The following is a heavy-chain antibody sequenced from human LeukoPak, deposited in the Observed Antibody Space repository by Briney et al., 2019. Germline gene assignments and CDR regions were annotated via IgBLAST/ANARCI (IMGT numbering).Heavy chain of an antibody. Sequence: GGSLRLSCAASGFTFSIYSMRWVRQAPGMGLEWVSSISGSGSGTYYADSVKGRFIISRDNSKNTLYLQMNSLRAEDTAVYYCAKVFSGYYDWMFDYWGQGTLVTVSS. CDR1: GFTFSIYS. CDR3: AKVFSGYYDWMFDY. V-gene: IGHV3-23*01. J-gene: IGHJ4*02. CDR2: ISGSGSGT. D-gene: IGHD3-3*01.